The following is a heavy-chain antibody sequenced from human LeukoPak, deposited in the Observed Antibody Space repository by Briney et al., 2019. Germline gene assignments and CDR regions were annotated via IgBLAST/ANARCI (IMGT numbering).Heavy chain of an antibody. J-gene: IGHJ5*02. V-gene: IGHV1-18*04. D-gene: IGHD6-13*01. Sequence: GASVKVSCKASGYTFTNYGIIWVRQAPGQGLERMGWMNAYNGNTIYAQKFQGRVTMTTDTSTSTADMELRSLKSDDTAIYYCARLLIAAAGTSRWFDPWGQGTLVTVSS. CDR1: GYTFTNYG. CDR2: MNAYNGNT. CDR3: ARLLIAAAGTSRWFDP.